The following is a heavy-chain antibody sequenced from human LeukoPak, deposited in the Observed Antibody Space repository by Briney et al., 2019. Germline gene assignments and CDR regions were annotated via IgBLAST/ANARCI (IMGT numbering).Heavy chain of an antibody. J-gene: IGHJ6*03. CDR2: IYYTGST. Sequence: PSETLSLTCTVSGGSIRSYYWSWIRQPPGKGLEWIGYIYYTGSTNYNPSLKSRVTISLDTSKNQFSLKLSSVTAADTAMYYCARLPLFHYMDVWGKGTTVTVSS. D-gene: IGHD2-21*01. CDR1: GGSIRSYY. CDR3: ARLPLFHYMDV. V-gene: IGHV4-59*08.